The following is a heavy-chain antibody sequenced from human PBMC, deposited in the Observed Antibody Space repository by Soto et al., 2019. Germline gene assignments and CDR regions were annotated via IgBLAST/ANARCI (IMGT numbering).Heavy chain of an antibody. CDR1: GFTLSSYG. CDR3: ARGPTIFGVGVDAFDI. D-gene: IGHD3-3*01. V-gene: IGHV3-23*01. J-gene: IGHJ3*02. Sequence: EVQMLESGGGLVQPGGSLRLSCAASGFTLSSYGLSWVRQAPGKGLEWVSGISGSGDFTFDADSVRGRFTISRDNSMNTLYLQMNSLRVEDTAVYYCARGPTIFGVGVDAFDIWGQGTMATVSS. CDR2: ISGSGDFT.